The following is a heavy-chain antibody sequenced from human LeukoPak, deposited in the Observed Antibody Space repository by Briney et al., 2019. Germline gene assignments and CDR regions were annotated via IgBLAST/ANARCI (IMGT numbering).Heavy chain of an antibody. D-gene: IGHD1-26*01. CDR3: ARVMGSGSYYDAFDI. CDR2: INPNSGGT. Sequence: ASVKVSCKASGYTFTGNHMHWVRQAPGQGLEWMGWINPNSGGTNYAQKFQGRVTMTRDTSISTAYMELSRLRSDDTAVYYCARVMGSGSYYDAFDIWGQGTMVTVSS. CDR1: GYTFTGNH. J-gene: IGHJ3*02. V-gene: IGHV1-2*02.